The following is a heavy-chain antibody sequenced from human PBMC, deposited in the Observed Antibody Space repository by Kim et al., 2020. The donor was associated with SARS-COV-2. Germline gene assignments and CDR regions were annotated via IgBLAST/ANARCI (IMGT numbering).Heavy chain of an antibody. CDR3: AKWATVMVTAAEIDY. V-gene: IGHV3-23*01. D-gene: IGHD5-18*01. J-gene: IGHJ4*02. CDR1: GFTFSSYA. Sequence: GGSLRLSCAASGFTFSSYAMTWVRQAPGKGLEWVSVICASGHSTYYADSVKGRFTISRDNFKNTVYLQMNSLRADDTAVYYCAKWATVMVTAAEIDYWGQGTLVTVSS. CDR2: ICASGHST.